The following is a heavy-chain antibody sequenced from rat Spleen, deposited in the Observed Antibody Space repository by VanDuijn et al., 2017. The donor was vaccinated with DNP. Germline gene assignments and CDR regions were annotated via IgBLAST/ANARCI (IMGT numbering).Heavy chain of an antibody. Sequence: EVQLQESGPGLVKPSQSLSLTCSVTGDSVTSDYRWNWIRKFPGDKLEWMGYINNAGTTKYNPSLKSRISITRDTSKNQFFLQVNSITSEDTATYYCATATGTLSWGQGVMVTVSS. D-gene: IGHD1-7*01. CDR1: GDSVTSDYR. CDR3: ATATGTLS. CDR2: INNAGTT. J-gene: IGHJ2*01. V-gene: IGHV3-3*01.